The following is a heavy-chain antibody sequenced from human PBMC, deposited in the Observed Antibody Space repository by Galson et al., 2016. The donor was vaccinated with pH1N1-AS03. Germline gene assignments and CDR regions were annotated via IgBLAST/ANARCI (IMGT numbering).Heavy chain of an antibody. J-gene: IGHJ5*02. V-gene: IGHV1-69*13. CDR2: IIAIFGTP. D-gene: IGHD2-15*01. CDR3: ARGVVDCSGPACSGTPRFDP. CDR1: GVTFRNFV. Sequence: SVKVSCKASGVTFRNFVISWVRQAPGQGLEWVGGIIAIFGTPKHAQKFQGRVTITADESTSTASMELSSLRSEDTAVYYCARGVVDCSGPACSGTPRFDPWGQGTLVTVSS.